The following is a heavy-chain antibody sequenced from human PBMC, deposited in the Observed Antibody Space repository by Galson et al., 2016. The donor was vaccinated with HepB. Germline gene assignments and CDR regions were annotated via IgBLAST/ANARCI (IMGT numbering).Heavy chain of an antibody. CDR3: ARDWQMVRGIDH. J-gene: IGHJ4*02. V-gene: IGHV3-48*03. CDR2: ISSTSRNI. CDR1: GFTFSRHN. D-gene: IGHD3-10*01. Sequence: SLRLSCAASGFTFSRHNMNWIRQVPGKGLEWIAYISSTSRNIYYAQSVQGRFTVSRDNVNNSMFLEMNSLRPEDTAVYFRARDWQMVRGIDHWGQGLVVIVSS.